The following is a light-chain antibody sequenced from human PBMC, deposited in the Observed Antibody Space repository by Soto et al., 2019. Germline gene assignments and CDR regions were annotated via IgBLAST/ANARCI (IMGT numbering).Light chain of an antibody. CDR2: GAS. CDR1: QSVSSN. V-gene: IGKV3-15*01. Sequence: EIVMTQSPATLSVSPGDRATLSCRASQSVSSNLAWYQQKPDQAPRLVIYGASTRATAIPARFSGSGSGTEFTLTISSLQSEDFAVYYCQQYADWPPLTFGGGTKVEIK. J-gene: IGKJ4*01. CDR3: QQYADWPPLT.